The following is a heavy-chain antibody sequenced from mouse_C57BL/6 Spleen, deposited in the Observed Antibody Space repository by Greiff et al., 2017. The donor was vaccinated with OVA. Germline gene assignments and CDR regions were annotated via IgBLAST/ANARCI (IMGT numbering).Heavy chain of an antibody. D-gene: IGHD1-1*01. CDR1: GYTFTDYY. Sequence: QVQLQQSGAELVKPGASVKISCKASGYTFTDYYINWVKQRPGQGLEWIGKIGPGSGSTYYNEKFKGKATLTADKSSSTAYMQLSSLTSEDSAVYFCARNDGSDYYGSSWYFDVWGTGTTVTVSS. CDR2: IGPGSGST. V-gene: IGHV1-77*01. J-gene: IGHJ1*03. CDR3: ARNDGSDYYGSSWYFDV.